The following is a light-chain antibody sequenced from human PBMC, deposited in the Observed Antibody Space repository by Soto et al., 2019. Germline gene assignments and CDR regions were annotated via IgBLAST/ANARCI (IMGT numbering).Light chain of an antibody. Sequence: EIVLTQSPGTLSLSPGERATLSCRASQSVSSSYLAWYQQKPGQAPRLLIYGASSRATGIPDRFSGSGSGTDFTLTISRLEPEDFAMYYCQQYGSLWTFG. CDR2: GAS. J-gene: IGKJ1*01. CDR3: QQYGSLWT. CDR1: QSVSSSY. V-gene: IGKV3-20*01.